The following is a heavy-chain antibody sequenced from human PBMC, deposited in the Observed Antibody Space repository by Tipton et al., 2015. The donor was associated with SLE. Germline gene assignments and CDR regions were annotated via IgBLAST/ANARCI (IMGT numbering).Heavy chain of an antibody. CDR2: MFYSGNT. Sequence: TLSLTCTVSGGSIISSGYYWGWIRQPPGKGLDWIGSMFYSGNTYRNPSLKSRVTISLDTSKNQFSLNLSSVTAADTAVYYCATTSCSGGTCLVDHWGQGTLVTVSS. V-gene: IGHV4-39*07. CDR1: GGSIISSGYY. D-gene: IGHD2-15*01. J-gene: IGHJ4*02. CDR3: ATTSCSGGTCLVDH.